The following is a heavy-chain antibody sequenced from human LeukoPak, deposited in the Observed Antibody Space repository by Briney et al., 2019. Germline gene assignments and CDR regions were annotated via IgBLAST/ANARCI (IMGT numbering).Heavy chain of an antibody. Sequence: GGSLRLSCAASGFTFSSYSMNWVRQAPGKGLEWVSSISSSSSYIYCADSVRGRFTISRDNAKNSLYLQMNSLRAEDTAVYYCARFYGPRAFDIWGQGTMVTVSS. CDR3: ARFYGPRAFDI. CDR2: ISSSSSYI. CDR1: GFTFSSYS. D-gene: IGHD2/OR15-2a*01. V-gene: IGHV3-21*01. J-gene: IGHJ3*02.